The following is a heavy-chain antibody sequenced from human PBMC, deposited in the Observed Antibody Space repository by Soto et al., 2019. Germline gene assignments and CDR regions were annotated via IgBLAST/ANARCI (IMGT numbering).Heavy chain of an antibody. CDR1: GYTFTSYG. V-gene: IGHV1-18*01. Sequence: QVQLVQSGAEVKKPGASVKVSCKASGYTFTSYGISWVRQAPGQGLEWMGWISAYNGNTNYAQKLQGRVTMTTDTDSRTDCMELRSLRSDDTAVYCCASGGIGCISTSCRYYYYGMDVWGQGTAVTVSS. J-gene: IGHJ6*02. D-gene: IGHD2-2*01. CDR3: ASGGIGCISTSCRYYYYGMDV. CDR2: ISAYNGNT.